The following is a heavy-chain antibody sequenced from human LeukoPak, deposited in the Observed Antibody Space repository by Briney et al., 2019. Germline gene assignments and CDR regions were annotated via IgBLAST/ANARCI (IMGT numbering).Heavy chain of an antibody. CDR1: GFTFSSYA. D-gene: IGHD3-22*01. V-gene: IGHV3-23*01. CDR3: AKEITMIVVVTPDAFDI. J-gene: IGHJ3*02. CDR2: ISGSGGST. Sequence: GGSLRLSCAASGFTFSSYAMSWVRQAPGKGLGWVSAISGSGGSTYYADSVKGRFTISRDNSKNTLYLQMNSLRAEDTAVYYCAKEITMIVVVTPDAFDIWGQGTMVTVSS.